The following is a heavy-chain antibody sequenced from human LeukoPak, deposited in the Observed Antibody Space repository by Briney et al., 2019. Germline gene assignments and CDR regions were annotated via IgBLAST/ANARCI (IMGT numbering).Heavy chain of an antibody. V-gene: IGHV3-53*01. D-gene: IGHD4-17*01. J-gene: IGHJ3*02. CDR2: IYSGGST. CDR3: ARSYGDYDAFDI. CDR1: GFTVSSNY. Sequence: GGSLTLSCAASGFTVSSNYMSWVRQAPGKGLEWVSVIYSGGSTYYADSVKGRFTISRDNSKNTLYLQMNSLGAEDTAVYYCARSYGDYDAFDIWGQGTMVTVSS.